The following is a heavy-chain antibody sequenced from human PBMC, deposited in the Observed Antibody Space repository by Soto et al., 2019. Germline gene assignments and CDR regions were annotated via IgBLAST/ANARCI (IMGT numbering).Heavy chain of an antibody. CDR3: AKDLFPTSGQRFFFES. Sequence: GGSLRLSCAASGFTFSTYAMTWVRQAPGRGLEWVSTILHDETPFYTDSVKGRFTISRDNVRGTLYLQMNDLRVEDAALYFCAKDLFPTSGQRFFFESWGQGSLVTVSS. CDR1: GFTFSTYA. J-gene: IGHJ4*02. V-gene: IGHV3-23*01. CDR2: ILHDETP. D-gene: IGHD2-21*01.